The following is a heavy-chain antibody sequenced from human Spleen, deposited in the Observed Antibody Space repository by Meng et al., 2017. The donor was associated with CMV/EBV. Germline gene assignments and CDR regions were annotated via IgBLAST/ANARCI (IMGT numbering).Heavy chain of an antibody. V-gene: IGHV1-2*02. CDR3: ARVRVTMLVVVIDFGMDV. Sequence: ASVKVSCKSSGYTFTGYYLHWVRQAPGQGLEWMGWINPNSGDTNYAQKFQDRVTVTRDTSISTVYMELTRLSSDDTAVYYCARVRVTMLVVVIDFGMDVWGQGTTVTVSS. D-gene: IGHD3-22*01. CDR2: INPNSGDT. CDR1: GYTFTGYY. J-gene: IGHJ6*02.